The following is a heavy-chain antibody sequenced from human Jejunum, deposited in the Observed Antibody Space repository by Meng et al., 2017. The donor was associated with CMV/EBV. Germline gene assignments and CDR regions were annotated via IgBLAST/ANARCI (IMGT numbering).Heavy chain of an antibody. V-gene: IGHV3-74*01. CDR2: SNTDGIT. J-gene: IGHJ4*02. Sequence: EVQLVESGGGLVQPGGSLRLSCVGSGFTFSNYRIHWVRQTPGQGLVWISRSNTDGITEYADSVKGRFTVSRDNAQNTLHLQMNSLRVEDTAVYFCAGRENGVDSSPDYWGQGTLVTVSS. CDR1: GFTFSNYR. D-gene: IGHD2-21*01. CDR3: AGRENGVDSSPDY.